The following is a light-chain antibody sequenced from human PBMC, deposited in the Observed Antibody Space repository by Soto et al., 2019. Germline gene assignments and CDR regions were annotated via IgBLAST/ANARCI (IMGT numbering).Light chain of an antibody. CDR1: QSVSCS. Sequence: EIVLTQSPATLSFSPGERATLSSMASQSVSCSLAWYQQKPCHAPRLILYDASNRATGIPARFSGSVSGTAFTLTISSLAPEDFAVYYCQQRSNWPPYTFGQGTKLEIK. CDR3: QQRSNWPPYT. J-gene: IGKJ2*01. V-gene: IGKV3-11*01. CDR2: DAS.